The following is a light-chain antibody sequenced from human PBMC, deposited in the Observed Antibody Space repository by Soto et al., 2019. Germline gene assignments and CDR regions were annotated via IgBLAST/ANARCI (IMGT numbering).Light chain of an antibody. Sequence: DIQMTQSPSSLSASVGDRVTITCRASQSISGDLIWYQQKPGKAPKLLMYAASNLQSAVPSRFSGSGSGTDFTLTISSLQPEDFATYYCQQSYSTPRTFGQGTTLENK. J-gene: IGKJ2*01. CDR1: QSISGD. CDR3: QQSYSTPRT. V-gene: IGKV1-39*01. CDR2: AAS.